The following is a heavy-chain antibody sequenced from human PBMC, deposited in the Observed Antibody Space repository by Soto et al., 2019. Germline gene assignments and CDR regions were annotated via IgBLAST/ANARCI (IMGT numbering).Heavy chain of an antibody. V-gene: IGHV1-69*01. CDR3: ARVRPGGYPRVGAFDI. J-gene: IGHJ3*02. D-gene: IGHD5-18*01. Sequence: QVQLVQSGAEVKKPGSSVKVSCKASGVTFSSYAISWVRQAPGQVLEWMGGIIPIFGTANYAQKFQGRVTITADESTSTAYMELSSLRSEDTAVYYCARVRPGGYPRVGAFDIWGQGTMVTVSS. CDR1: GVTFSSYA. CDR2: IIPIFGTA.